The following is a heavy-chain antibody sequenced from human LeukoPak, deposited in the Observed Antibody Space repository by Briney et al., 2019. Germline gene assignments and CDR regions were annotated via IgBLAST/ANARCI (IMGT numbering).Heavy chain of an antibody. J-gene: IGHJ6*03. CDR1: GGSFSGYY. V-gene: IGHV4-34*01. CDR3: AREGRVIKGEQNVHPQPPYYYMDV. Sequence: SETLSLTCAVYGGSFSGYYWSWIRQPPGKGLEWIGEINHSGSTNYNPSLKSRVTISVDTSKNQFSLKLSSVTAADTAVYYCAREGRVIKGEQNVHPQPPYYYMDVWGKGTTVTVSS. CDR2: INHSGST. D-gene: IGHD3-22*01.